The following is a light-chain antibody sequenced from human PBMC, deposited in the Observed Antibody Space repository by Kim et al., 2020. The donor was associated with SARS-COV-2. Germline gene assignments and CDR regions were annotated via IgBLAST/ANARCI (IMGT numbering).Light chain of an antibody. J-gene: IGLJ3*02. Sequence: SYELTQPPSVSLSPGQTARITCSGDALPKQYAYWYQQKPGQSPVLVIYKDSERPSGNPERFSGSSSGTTVTLTISGDQAEDEADYDCQSADSSGTYSVFGGGTQLTDL. CDR2: KDS. CDR3: QSADSSGTYSV. CDR1: ALPKQY. V-gene: IGLV3-25*03.